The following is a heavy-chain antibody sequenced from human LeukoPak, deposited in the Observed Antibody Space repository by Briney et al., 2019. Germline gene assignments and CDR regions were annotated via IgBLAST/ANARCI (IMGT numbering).Heavy chain of an antibody. Sequence: GGSLRLSCATSGFTFSSYGMHWVRQVPGKGLEWVAVISYDAKSNYHVDSVKGRFTISRDNSKNTLYLQMSSLRAEDTAVYYCAKVAAIAAAETTYYYMDVWGKGTTVTISS. J-gene: IGHJ6*03. CDR3: AKVAAIAAAETTYYYMDV. CDR1: GFTFSSYG. CDR2: ISYDAKSN. V-gene: IGHV3-30*18. D-gene: IGHD6-13*01.